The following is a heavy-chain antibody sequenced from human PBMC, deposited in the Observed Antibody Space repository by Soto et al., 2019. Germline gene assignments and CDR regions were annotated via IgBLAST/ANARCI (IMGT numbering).Heavy chain of an antibody. CDR3: ARESGYSDLDWFDP. J-gene: IGHJ5*02. CDR2: IKQDGSEK. V-gene: IGHV3-7*03. D-gene: IGHD4-17*01. Sequence: PGGSLRLSCAASGFTFSSYWMSWVRQAPGKGLEWVANIKQDGSEKYYVDSVKGRFTISRDNAKNSLYLQMNSLRAEDTAVYYCARESGYSDLDWFDPWGQGTLVTAPQ. CDR1: GFTFSSYW.